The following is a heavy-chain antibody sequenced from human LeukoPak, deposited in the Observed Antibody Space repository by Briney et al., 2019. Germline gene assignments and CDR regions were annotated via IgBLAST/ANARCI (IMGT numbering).Heavy chain of an antibody. CDR1: GGSFSGYY. CDR3: ARATGTKVPPGY. J-gene: IGHJ4*02. D-gene: IGHD1-7*01. Sequence: SETLSLTCAVYGGSFSGYYWSWIRQPPGKGLEWIGEINHSGRNNYNPSLKSRVTITVDTSKNQFSLKLSSVTAADTATYYCARATGTKVPPGYWGQGTLVTVSS. V-gene: IGHV4-34*01. CDR2: INHSGRN.